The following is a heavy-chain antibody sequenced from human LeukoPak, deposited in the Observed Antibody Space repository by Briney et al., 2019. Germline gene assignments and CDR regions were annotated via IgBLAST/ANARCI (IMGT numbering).Heavy chain of an antibody. CDR2: ISWNSGSI. CDR1: GFTFDDYA. V-gene: IGHV3-9*03. CDR3: AKQRGKYLYYYYYMDV. J-gene: IGHJ6*03. Sequence: GGSLRLSCAASGFTFDDYAMHWVRQAPGKGLEWVSGISWNSGSIGYADSVKGRFTISRDNAKNSLYLQMNSLRAEDMALYYCAKQRGKYLYYYYYMDVWGKGTTVTVSS. D-gene: IGHD2-2*01.